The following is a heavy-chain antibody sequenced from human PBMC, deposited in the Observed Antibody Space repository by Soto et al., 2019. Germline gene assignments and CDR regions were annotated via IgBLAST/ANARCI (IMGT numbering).Heavy chain of an antibody. CDR3: AREFSTVNKYGKDV. V-gene: IGHV4-59*01. D-gene: IGHD4-17*01. CDR1: GGSISSYY. CDR2: FYYSGST. J-gene: IGHJ6*02. Sequence: SETLSLTCTVSGGSISSYYWSWIRQPPGKGLEWIGYFYYSGSTNYNPSLKSRVTISVDTSKNQFSLKLSSVTAADTAVYYCAREFSTVNKYGKDVWGQGTTVTVSS.